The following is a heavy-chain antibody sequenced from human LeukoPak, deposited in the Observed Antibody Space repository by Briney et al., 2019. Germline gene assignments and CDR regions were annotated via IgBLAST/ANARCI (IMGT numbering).Heavy chain of an antibody. CDR3: ARGKNWNDLTFDY. CDR1: GGTFSIYA. CDR2: IIPIFGTA. J-gene: IGHJ4*02. V-gene: IGHV1-69*06. Sequence: SVTVSCTASGGTFSIYAISWVRQAPGQGLEWMGGIIPIFGTANYAQKFQGRVTITADKSTSTAYMELSSLRSEDTAVYYCARGKNWNDLTFDYWGQGTLVTVSS. D-gene: IGHD1-1*01.